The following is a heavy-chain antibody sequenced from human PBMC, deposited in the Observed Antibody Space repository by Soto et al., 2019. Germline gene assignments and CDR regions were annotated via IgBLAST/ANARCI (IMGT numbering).Heavy chain of an antibody. CDR3: AREAGVVVVVAATVFDY. J-gene: IGHJ4*02. CDR2: IYHSGST. CDR1: GYSISSGYY. Sequence: NPSETLSLTCAVSGYSISSGYYWGWIRQPPGKGLEWIGSIYHSGSTYYNPSLKSRVTISVDTSKNQFSLKLSSVTAADTAVYYCAREAGVVVVVAATVFDYWGQGTLVTVSS. V-gene: IGHV4-38-2*02. D-gene: IGHD2-15*01.